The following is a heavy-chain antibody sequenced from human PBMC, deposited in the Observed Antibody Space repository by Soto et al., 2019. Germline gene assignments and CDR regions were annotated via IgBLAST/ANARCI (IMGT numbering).Heavy chain of an antibody. CDR3: ARDPDNWNDGEAFDI. V-gene: IGHV3-30-3*01. Sequence: QVQLVESGGGVVQPGRSLRLSCAASGFTFSSYAMHWVRQAPGKGLEWVAVISYDGSNKNYADSVKGRFTISRDNSKNTLYLQMNSLRAEDTAVYYCARDPDNWNDGEAFDIWGQGTMVTVSS. J-gene: IGHJ3*02. CDR1: GFTFSSYA. D-gene: IGHD1-20*01. CDR2: ISYDGSNK.